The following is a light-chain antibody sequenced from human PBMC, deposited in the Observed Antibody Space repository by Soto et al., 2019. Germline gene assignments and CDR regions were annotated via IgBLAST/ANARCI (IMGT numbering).Light chain of an antibody. CDR1: SSDIGAYDY. V-gene: IGLV2-11*01. CDR3: CSFVGGFTFV. J-gene: IGLJ1*01. Sequence: QSVLTQPRSVSGSPGQSVTISCAGSSSDIGAYDYVSWFQQHPGKAPKLMIYDVHKRPSGVPARFSASKSGHTASLTISGLQADDEADYYCCSFVGGFTFVFGTGTNVTVL. CDR2: DVH.